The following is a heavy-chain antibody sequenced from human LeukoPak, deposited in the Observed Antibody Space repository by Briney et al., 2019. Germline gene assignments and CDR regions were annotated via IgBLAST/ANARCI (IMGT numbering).Heavy chain of an antibody. CDR2: IIPIFGTA. Sequence: SVKVSCKASGGTFSSYAISWVRQAPGQGLEWMGGIIPIFGTANYAQKFQGRVTITADESTSTAYMELSSLRSEDTAVYYCARDLYYDFWSAHGWFDPWGQGTLVTVSS. D-gene: IGHD3-3*01. CDR3: ARDLYYDFWSAHGWFDP. V-gene: IGHV1-69*01. J-gene: IGHJ5*02. CDR1: GGTFSSYA.